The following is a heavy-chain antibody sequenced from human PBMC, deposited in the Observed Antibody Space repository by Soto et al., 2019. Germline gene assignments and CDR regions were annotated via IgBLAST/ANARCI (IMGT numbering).Heavy chain of an antibody. CDR2: IYWDDDK. D-gene: IGHD3-3*01. CDR1: GFSLSTSGVG. Sequence: GPTLVNPTQTLTLTCTFSGFSLSTSGVGVGWIRQPPGKALEWLALIYWDDDKRYSPSLKSRLTITKDTSKNQVVLTMTNMDPVDTATYYCAHRRSYSDFWSGSLLFDYWGQGTLVTVSS. CDR3: AHRRSYSDFWSGSLLFDY. V-gene: IGHV2-5*02. J-gene: IGHJ4*02.